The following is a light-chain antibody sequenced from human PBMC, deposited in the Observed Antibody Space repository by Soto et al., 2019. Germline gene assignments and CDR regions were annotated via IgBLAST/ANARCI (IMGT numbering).Light chain of an antibody. Sequence: EIVMTQSAATLSASPGERANLSCRASQSVNIYLAWYQQKPGQAPRLLIFGASYRATGIPARFSGSGSGTEFNLTISSLKSEDSALYYCQQYSNWPTFGQGTRLEIK. CDR1: QSVNIY. CDR3: QQYSNWPT. J-gene: IGKJ5*01. V-gene: IGKV3D-15*01. CDR2: GAS.